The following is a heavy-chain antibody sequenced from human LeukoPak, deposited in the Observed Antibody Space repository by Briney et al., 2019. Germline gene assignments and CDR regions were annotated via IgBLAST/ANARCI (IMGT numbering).Heavy chain of an antibody. CDR2: IDSSSSTM. V-gene: IGHV3-48*01. J-gene: IGHJ5*02. CDR3: AKDHAAGSYPGSYWFDP. CDR1: GFAFSTYA. Sequence: GGSLRLSCAASGFAFSTYAMNWVRQAPGKGLEWVSYIDSSSSTMYYADSVKGRFTISRDNSKNTLYLQMNSLRAEDTAVYYCAKDHAAGSYPGSYWFDPWGQGTLVTVSS. D-gene: IGHD1-26*01.